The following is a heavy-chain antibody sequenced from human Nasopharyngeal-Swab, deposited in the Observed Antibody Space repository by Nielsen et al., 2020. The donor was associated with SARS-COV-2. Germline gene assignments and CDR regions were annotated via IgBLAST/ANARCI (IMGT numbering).Heavy chain of an antibody. CDR2: ISSSSSYI. V-gene: IGHV3-21*01. D-gene: IGHD3-10*01. Sequence: GGSLRLSCAASGFTFSSYSMNWVRQAPGKGLEWVSSISSSSSYIYYADSVKGRFTISRDNAKNSLYLQMNSLRAEDTAVYYCARDKREFGESHGFDYWGQGTLVTVSS. J-gene: IGHJ4*02. CDR3: ARDKREFGESHGFDY. CDR1: GFTFSSYS.